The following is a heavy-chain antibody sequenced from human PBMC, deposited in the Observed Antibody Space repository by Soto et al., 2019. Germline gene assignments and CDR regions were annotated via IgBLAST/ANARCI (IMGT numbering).Heavy chain of an antibody. CDR1: GGSISSSSYY. D-gene: IGHD3-3*01. V-gene: IGHV4-39*01. J-gene: IGHJ3*02. Sequence: QLQLQESGPGLVKPSETLSLTCTVSGGSISSSSYYWGWIRQPPGKGLEWIGSIYYSGSTYYNPSLKSRVTISVDTSKNQFSLKLSSVTAADTAVYYCARPFIYDFWSGYRLVSSPDAFAIWGQGTMVTVSS. CDR3: ARPFIYDFWSGYRLVSSPDAFAI. CDR2: IYYSGST.